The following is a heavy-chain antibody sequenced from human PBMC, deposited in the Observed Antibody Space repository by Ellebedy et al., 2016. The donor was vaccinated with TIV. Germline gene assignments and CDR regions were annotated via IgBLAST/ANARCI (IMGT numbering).Heavy chain of an antibody. CDR1: GFTFSSYA. V-gene: IGHV3-23*01. CDR3: ARWSDDAYDI. J-gene: IGHJ3*02. Sequence: GGSLRLXXKVSGFTFSSYAMTWVRQDPGKGLEWVSSTSASGGSTYYAASVKGRFTISRDNSRNALYLKMNSLRADDTAIYYCARWSDDAYDIWGQGTLVTVSS. CDR2: TSASGGST.